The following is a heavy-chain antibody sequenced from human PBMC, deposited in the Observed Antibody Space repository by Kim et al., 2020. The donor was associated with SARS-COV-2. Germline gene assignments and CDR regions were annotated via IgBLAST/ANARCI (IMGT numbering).Heavy chain of an antibody. Sequence: SETLSLTCTVSGYSISSGYYWGWIRQPPGKGLEWIGSIYHSGSTYYNPSLKSRVTISVDTSKNQFSLKLSSVTAADTAVYYCAVAPLYSSQLEEVWTNAFDIWGQGTMVTVSS. J-gene: IGHJ3*02. V-gene: IGHV4-38-2*02. CDR3: AVAPLYSSQLEEVWTNAFDI. CDR1: GYSISSGYY. CDR2: IYHSGST. D-gene: IGHD6-13*01.